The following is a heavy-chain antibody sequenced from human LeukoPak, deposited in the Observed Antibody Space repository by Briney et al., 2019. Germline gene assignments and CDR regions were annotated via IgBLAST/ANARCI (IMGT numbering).Heavy chain of an antibody. CDR2: IYHSRST. Sequence: SETLSLTCTVSGYSISSGYYWDWIRQPPGKGLEWIGNIYHSRSTYYNPSLKSRVTISVHTSKNQFSLKLNSVTAADTAVYYCAKNSGYYHPYYIDHWGQGTLVTVSS. D-gene: IGHD3-22*01. CDR1: GYSISSGYY. J-gene: IGHJ4*02. CDR3: AKNSGYYHPYYIDH. V-gene: IGHV4-38-2*02.